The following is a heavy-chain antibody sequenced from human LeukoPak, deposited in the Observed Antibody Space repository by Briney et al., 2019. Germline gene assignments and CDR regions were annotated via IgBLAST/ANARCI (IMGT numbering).Heavy chain of an antibody. J-gene: IGHJ4*02. CDR3: ATAPPPVLRFLEWLSTFDY. V-gene: IGHV1-24*01. CDR2: FDPEDGET. CDR1: GYTLTELS. D-gene: IGHD3-3*01. Sequence: ASVKVSCKVSGYTLTELSMHWVRQAPGKGLEWMGGFDPEDGETIYAQKFQGRVTMTEDTSTDTAYMEPSSLRSEDTAVYYCATAPPPVLRFLEWLSTFDYWGQGTLVTVSS.